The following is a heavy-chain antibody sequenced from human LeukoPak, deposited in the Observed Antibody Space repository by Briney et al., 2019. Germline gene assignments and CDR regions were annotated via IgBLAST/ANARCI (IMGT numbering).Heavy chain of an antibody. CDR1: GFTFSSYS. CDR3: ARDRYSSGWYDVDY. J-gene: IGHJ4*02. Sequence: GGSLRLSCAASGFTFSSYSMNWVRQAPGKGLEWVSYITSSSSTIYYADSVKGRFTISRDNAKNSLYLQMNSLRDEDTAVYYCARDRYSSGWYDVDYWGQGTLVTVSS. V-gene: IGHV3-48*02. D-gene: IGHD6-19*01. CDR2: ITSSSSTI.